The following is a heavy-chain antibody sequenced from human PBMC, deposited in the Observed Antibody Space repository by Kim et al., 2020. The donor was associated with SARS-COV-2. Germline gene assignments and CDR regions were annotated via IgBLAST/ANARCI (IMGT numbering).Heavy chain of an antibody. Sequence: DSVKGRFTISRDNAKNSLYLQMNSLRAEDTAVYYCARRYSSGWDHDAFDIWGQGTMVTVSS. V-gene: IGHV3-48*03. J-gene: IGHJ3*02. D-gene: IGHD6-19*01. CDR3: ARRYSSGWDHDAFDI.